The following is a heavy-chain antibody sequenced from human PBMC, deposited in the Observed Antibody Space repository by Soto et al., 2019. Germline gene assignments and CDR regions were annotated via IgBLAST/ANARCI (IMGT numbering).Heavy chain of an antibody. D-gene: IGHD1-7*01. CDR3: AGTTSLHWYYMDV. J-gene: IGHJ6*03. Sequence: SQTLSLTCAISGDSVSSNSAAWNWIRQSPSRGLEWLGRTYYRSRWYNDYAVSVKSRITVNPDTSKNQFSLHLNSVTPEDTAVYYCAGTTSLHWYYMDVWDKGTTVLGSS. V-gene: IGHV6-1*01. CDR2: TYYRSRWYN. CDR1: GDSVSSNSAA.